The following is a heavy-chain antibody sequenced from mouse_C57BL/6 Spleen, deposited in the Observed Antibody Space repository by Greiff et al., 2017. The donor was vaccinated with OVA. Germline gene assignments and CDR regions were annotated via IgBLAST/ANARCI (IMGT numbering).Heavy chain of an antibody. CDR3: AYGNYALAWFAY. CDR2: INPSNGGT. J-gene: IGHJ3*01. V-gene: IGHV1-53*01. D-gene: IGHD2-1*01. Sequence: VKLMESGTELVKPGASVKLSCKASGYTFTSYWMHWVKQRPGQGLEWIGNINPSNGGTNYNEKFKSKATLTVDKSSSTAYMQLSSLTSEDSAVYYCAYGNYALAWFAYWGQGTLVTVSA. CDR1: GYTFTSYW.